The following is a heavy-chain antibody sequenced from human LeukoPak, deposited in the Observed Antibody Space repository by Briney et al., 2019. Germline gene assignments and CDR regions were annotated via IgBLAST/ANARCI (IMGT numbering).Heavy chain of an antibody. CDR2: ISGSGGST. J-gene: IGHJ4*02. Sequence: GGSLRLSCAASGLTFSGYAMSWVRQAPGKGLEWVASISGSGGSTYYAASVKGWFTIPRDTAKNTLYLQMKNLRAEDTAVYYCAKGPWIDYGDYWYYFDYWGQGTLVTVSS. V-gene: IGHV3-23*01. CDR1: GLTFSGYA. D-gene: IGHD4-17*01. CDR3: AKGPWIDYGDYWYYFDY.